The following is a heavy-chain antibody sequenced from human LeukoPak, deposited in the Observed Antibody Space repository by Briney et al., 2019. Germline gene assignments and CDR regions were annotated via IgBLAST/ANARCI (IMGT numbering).Heavy chain of an antibody. CDR1: GFTFSSYA. Sequence: GSLRLSCAASGFTFSSYAMHWVRQAPGKGLEWVAVISYDGSNKYYADSVKGRFTISRDNSKNTLYLQMNSLRAEDTAVYYCARDLGRFGEFYLFDYWGQGTLVTVSS. D-gene: IGHD3-10*01. J-gene: IGHJ4*02. V-gene: IGHV3-30-3*01. CDR2: ISYDGSNK. CDR3: ARDLGRFGEFYLFDY.